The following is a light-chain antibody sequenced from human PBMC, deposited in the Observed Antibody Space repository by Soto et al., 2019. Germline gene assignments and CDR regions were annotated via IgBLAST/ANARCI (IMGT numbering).Light chain of an antibody. Sequence: EIILTQSPATLSVSPGERVTLSCMASQSVSNKLAWYQQKPGQAPRLLMSATSTRATGIPARFSGSGSGTEFTLTVSSLQSEDFALYFCHQYDHWPLTFGGGTKVDIK. J-gene: IGKJ4*01. CDR1: QSVSNK. V-gene: IGKV3D-15*01. CDR3: HQYDHWPLT. CDR2: ATS.